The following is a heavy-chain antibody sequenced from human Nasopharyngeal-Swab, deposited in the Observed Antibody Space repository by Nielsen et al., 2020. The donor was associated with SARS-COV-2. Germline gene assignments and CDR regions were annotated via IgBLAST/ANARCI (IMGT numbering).Heavy chain of an antibody. J-gene: IGHJ4*02. CDR2: IYWYDDK. V-gene: IGHV2-5*01. Sequence: WIRQPPGKALEWLALIYWYDDKRYNPSLKSRLTITKDTSKNQVVLTMTNMDPVDTATYYCAHNTIFGVVNRDYFDYWGQGTLVTVSS. D-gene: IGHD3-3*01. CDR3: AHNTIFGVVNRDYFDY.